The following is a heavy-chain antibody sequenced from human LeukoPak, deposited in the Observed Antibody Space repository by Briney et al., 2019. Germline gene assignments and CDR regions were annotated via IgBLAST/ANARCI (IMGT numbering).Heavy chain of an antibody. CDR1: GGTFSSYA. CDR2: IIPIFGTA. CDR3: ARGWRLVRGDFDY. Sequence: PVASVKVSCKASGGTFSSYAISWVRQAPGQGLEWMGGIIPIFGTANYAQKFQGRVTITADESTSTAYMELSSLRSEDTAVYYCARGWRLVRGDFDYWGQGTLVTVSS. J-gene: IGHJ4*02. D-gene: IGHD3-10*01. V-gene: IGHV1-69*13.